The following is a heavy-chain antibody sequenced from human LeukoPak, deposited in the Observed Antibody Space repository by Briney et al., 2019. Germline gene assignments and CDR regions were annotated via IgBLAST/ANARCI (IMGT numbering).Heavy chain of an antibody. V-gene: IGHV4-39*07. J-gene: IGHJ6*03. CDR2: IYYSGST. CDR1: GGSISSSSYY. CDR3: ARAFYPGYYSYMAV. Sequence: SETLSLTCTVPGGSISSSSYYWGWVRQPPGKGLEWLGSIYYSGSTYYNPPLKSRVTISVDTSKNQFSLKLSSVTPADTAVYYCARAFYPGYYSYMAVWGKGTTVTVSS. D-gene: IGHD3-3*02.